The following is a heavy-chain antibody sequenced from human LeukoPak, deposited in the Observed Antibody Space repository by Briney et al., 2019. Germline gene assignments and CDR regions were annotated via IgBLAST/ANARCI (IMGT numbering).Heavy chain of an antibody. Sequence: GGSLKLSCAGSGFTFSGSAMHWVRQSPGKGLEWVGRIRSKANDHATAYAASVRGRFTISRDDAKNTLYLQMNSLRAEDTAVYYCASASSHRIAAGGDYWGQGTLVTVSS. CDR1: GFTFSGSA. D-gene: IGHD6-13*01. V-gene: IGHV3-73*01. CDR2: IRSKANDHAT. CDR3: ASASSHRIAAGGDY. J-gene: IGHJ4*02.